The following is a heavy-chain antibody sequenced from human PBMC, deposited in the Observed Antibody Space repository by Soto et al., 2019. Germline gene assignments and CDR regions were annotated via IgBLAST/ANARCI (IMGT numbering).Heavy chain of an antibody. J-gene: IGHJ6*03. Sequence: GGSLRLSCAASGFTFSSYGMHWVRQAPGKGLEWVAVISYDGSNKYYADSVKGRFTISRDNSKNTLYLQMNSLRAEDTAVYYCAKDHSEIVVVPAAMPPPLYYYYYYMDVWGKGTTVTVSS. V-gene: IGHV3-30*18. D-gene: IGHD2-2*01. CDR3: AKDHSEIVVVPAAMPPPLYYYYYYMDV. CDR1: GFTFSSYG. CDR2: ISYDGSNK.